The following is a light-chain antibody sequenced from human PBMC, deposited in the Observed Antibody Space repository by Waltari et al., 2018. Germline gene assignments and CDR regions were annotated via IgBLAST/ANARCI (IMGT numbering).Light chain of an antibody. J-gene: IGKJ2*01. Sequence: AIRITQSPSSLSASTGDRVTISCRASQGISSYLAWYQQKPGKAPKLLIYAASTLQSGVPSRFSGSGSGTDFTLTISCLQSEDFATYYFQQYYSYPMYTFGQGTKLEIK. CDR2: AAS. V-gene: IGKV1-8*01. CDR3: QQYYSYPMYT. CDR1: QGISSY.